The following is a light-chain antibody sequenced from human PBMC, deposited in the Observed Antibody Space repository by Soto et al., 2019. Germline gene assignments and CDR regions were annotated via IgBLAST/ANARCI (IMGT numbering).Light chain of an antibody. Sequence: EIVLTQSPATLSLSPGERATLSCRASQSVSNYLAWYQQKPGQAPRLLSYDASNRATGIPARFSGSGSGTDFTLTISSLEPEDCAVYYCQQRTNWPPVTFGGGTKVEIK. CDR3: QQRTNWPPVT. V-gene: IGKV3-11*01. CDR1: QSVSNY. CDR2: DAS. J-gene: IGKJ4*01.